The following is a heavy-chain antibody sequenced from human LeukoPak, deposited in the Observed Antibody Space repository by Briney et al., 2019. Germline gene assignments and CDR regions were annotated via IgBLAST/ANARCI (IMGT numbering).Heavy chain of an antibody. CDR2: IIPILGIA. J-gene: IGHJ4*02. D-gene: IGHD6-13*01. V-gene: IGHV1-69*04. Sequence: ASVKVSCKASGGTFSSYAISWVRQAPGQGLEWMGRIIPILGIANYAQKFQGRVTITADKSTSTAYMELSSLRSEDTAVYYCARGSSRAPYYFDYWGRGTLVTVSS. CDR1: GGTFSSYA. CDR3: ARGSSRAPYYFDY.